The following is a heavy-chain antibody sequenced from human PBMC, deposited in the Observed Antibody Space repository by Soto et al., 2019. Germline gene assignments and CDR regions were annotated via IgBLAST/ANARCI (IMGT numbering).Heavy chain of an antibody. CDR1: GFTFSSYG. CDR3: AKGEPYDFWSNYYYGMDV. Sequence: GGSLRLSCAASGFTFSSYGMHWVRQAPGKGLEWVAVISYDGSNKYYADSVKGRFTISRDNSKNTLYLQMNSLRAEDTAVYYCAKGEPYDFWSNYYYGMDVWGQGTTVTVS. J-gene: IGHJ6*02. V-gene: IGHV3-30*18. D-gene: IGHD3-3*01. CDR2: ISYDGSNK.